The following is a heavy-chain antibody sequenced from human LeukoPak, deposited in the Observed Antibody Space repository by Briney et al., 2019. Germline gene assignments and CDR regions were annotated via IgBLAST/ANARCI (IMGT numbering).Heavy chain of an antibody. CDR2: INPNSGGT. D-gene: IGHD2-21*02. J-gene: IGHJ4*02. CDR1: GYTFTGYY. CDR3: ARDLLAYCGGDCLFDY. V-gene: IGHV1-2*02. Sequence: WASVTVSFKASGYTFTGYYMHWVRQAPGQGLEWMGWINPNSGGTNYAQKFQGRVTMTRDTSISTAYMELSRLRSDDTAVYYCARDLLAYCGGDCLFDYWGQGTLVTVSS.